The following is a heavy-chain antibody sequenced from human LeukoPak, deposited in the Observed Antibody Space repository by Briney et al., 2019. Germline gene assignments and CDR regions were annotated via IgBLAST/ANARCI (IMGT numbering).Heavy chain of an antibody. CDR2: FYPSGST. CDR1: GASTSNYC. CDR3: ATERDLNHWFDP. D-gene: IGHD3/OR15-3a*01. Sequence: SATLSLTCTVSGASTSNYCWSWIRHPAGKGLEWIGRFYPSGSTNYNPSLKSRVTMSVDTSKNQFSLKLSSVTAADTAVYYCATERDLNHWFDPWGQGTLVTVSS. V-gene: IGHV4-4*07. J-gene: IGHJ5*02.